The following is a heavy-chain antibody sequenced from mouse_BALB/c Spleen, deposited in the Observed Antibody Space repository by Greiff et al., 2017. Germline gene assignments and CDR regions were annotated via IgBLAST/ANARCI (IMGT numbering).Heavy chain of an antibody. CDR2: IYPGNVNT. CDR3: ARSYGNNAMDY. J-gene: IGHJ4*01. D-gene: IGHD2-1*01. Sequence: VQLQQSGPELVKPGASVRISCKASGYTFTSYYIHWVKQRPGQGLEWIGWIYPGNVNTKYNEKFKGKATLTADKSSSTAYMQLSSLTSEDSAVYFCARSYGNNAMDYWGQGTSVTVSS. CDR1: GYTFTSYY. V-gene: IGHV1S56*01.